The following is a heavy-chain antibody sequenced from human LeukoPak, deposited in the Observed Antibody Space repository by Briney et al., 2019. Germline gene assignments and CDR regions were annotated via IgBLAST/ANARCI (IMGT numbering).Heavy chain of an antibody. CDR3: ARDQDWAFDY. CDR1: GFTFSSYS. CDR2: INHGGSIV. D-gene: IGHD3/OR15-3a*01. V-gene: IGHV3-48*04. J-gene: IGHJ4*02. Sequence: GGSLRLSCAASGFTFSSYSMNWVRQAPGKGLEWISFINHGGSIVYYADSVKGRFATSRDNAKNSLYLQINSVGADDTAVYYCARDQDWAFDYWGQGTLVTVSS.